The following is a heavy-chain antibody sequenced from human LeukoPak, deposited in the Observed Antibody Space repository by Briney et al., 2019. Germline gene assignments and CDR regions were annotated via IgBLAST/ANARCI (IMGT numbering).Heavy chain of an antibody. D-gene: IGHD3-10*01. J-gene: IGHJ4*02. CDR3: ATALGDYFDY. CDR2: IIPILGIA. Sequence: ASVKVSCKASGGTFSSYAISWVRQAPGQGLEWMGRIIPILGIANYAQKFQGRVTITADESTSTAYMELSSLRSEDTAVYYCATALGDYFDYWGQGTLVTVSS. V-gene: IGHV1-69*04. CDR1: GGTFSSYA.